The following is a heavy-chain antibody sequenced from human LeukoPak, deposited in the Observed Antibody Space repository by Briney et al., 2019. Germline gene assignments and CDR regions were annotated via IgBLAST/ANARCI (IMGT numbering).Heavy chain of an antibody. CDR1: GSSITSGYY. J-gene: IGHJ4*02. V-gene: IGHV4-38-2*02. Sequence: SETLSLTCTVSGSSITSGYYWGWIRQPPGKGLEWIGSIYHGGTTYYNPFLKSRVTISVDTSKNQFSLKLNSVTATDTAVYYCATTLYCYDSVTYYPDYWGQGTLVTVSS. CDR3: ATTLYCYDSVTYYPDY. D-gene: IGHD3-22*01. CDR2: IYHGGTT.